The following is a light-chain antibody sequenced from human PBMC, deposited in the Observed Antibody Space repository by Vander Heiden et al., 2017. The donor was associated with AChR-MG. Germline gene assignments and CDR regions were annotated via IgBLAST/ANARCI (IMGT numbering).Light chain of an antibody. J-gene: IGLJ2*01. CDR1: NSDVGAYDY. V-gene: IGLV2-8*01. Sequence: QSALTQPPSASGSPGQSVTIACTGTNSDVGAYDYVHWYQHPPGKAPSLIIYYVTKPPSGVPDRFSGSKSCNTASLTVSGLRVEDEADYYCNSYAGSNNVLFGGGTKLTVL. CDR2: YVT. CDR3: NSYAGSNNVL.